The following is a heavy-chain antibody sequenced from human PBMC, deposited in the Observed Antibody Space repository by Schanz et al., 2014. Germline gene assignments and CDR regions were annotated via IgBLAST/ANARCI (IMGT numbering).Heavy chain of an antibody. CDR3: ARGPTIDY. J-gene: IGHJ4*02. CDR2: MNPNSGNP. V-gene: IGHV1-8*01. CDR1: GYTFTSYD. Sequence: QVQLVQSGAEVKKPGASVKVSCTASGYTFTSYDINWVRQAPGQGLEWLGWMNPNSGNPGFAQKFRGRVTMTRNTSMSTAYIELHILTSEDTAVYYCARGPTIDYAGRGTLDDVSS.